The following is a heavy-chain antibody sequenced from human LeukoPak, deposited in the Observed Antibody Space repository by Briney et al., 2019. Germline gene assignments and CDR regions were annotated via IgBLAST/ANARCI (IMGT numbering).Heavy chain of an antibody. D-gene: IGHD1-26*01. CDR3: AREMERYFDY. Sequence: PGGSLRLSCAASGFTFSSYAIHWVRQAPGKGLDWVAVISYDGRNKYYADSVKGRFTISRDNSKNTLYLQMNSLRAEYTAMYYGAREMERYFDYWGQGTLVTVSS. CDR1: GFTFSSYA. J-gene: IGHJ4*02. CDR2: ISYDGRNK. V-gene: IGHV3-30*04.